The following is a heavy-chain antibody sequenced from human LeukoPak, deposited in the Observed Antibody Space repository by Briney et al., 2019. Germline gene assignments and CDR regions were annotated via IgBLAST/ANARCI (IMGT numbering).Heavy chain of an antibody. J-gene: IGHJ3*02. V-gene: IGHV1-18*01. CDR2: ISAYNGNT. Sequence: ASVKVSCKASGYTFTSYGISWVRQAPGQGLEWMGWISAYNGNTNYAQKLQGRVTMTTDTSTSIAYMELRSLRSDDTAVYYCARDTDYYDSSGYPHDAFDIWGQGTMVTVSS. CDR1: GYTFTSYG. CDR3: ARDTDYYDSSGYPHDAFDI. D-gene: IGHD3-22*01.